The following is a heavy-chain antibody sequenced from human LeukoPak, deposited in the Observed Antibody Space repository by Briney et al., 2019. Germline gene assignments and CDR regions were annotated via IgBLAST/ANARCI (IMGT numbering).Heavy chain of an antibody. CDR1: GFTFSSYA. CDR2: ISGSGGST. J-gene: IGHJ6*03. D-gene: IGHD3-22*01. CDR3: AKTVYSSGYYHYYYMDV. Sequence: GGSLRLSCAASGFTFSSYAMSWVRQAPGKGLEWVSAISGSGGSTYYADSVKGRFTISRDNSKNTLYLQMNSLRAEDTAVYYCAKTVYSSGYYHYYYMDVWGKGTTVTVSS. V-gene: IGHV3-23*01.